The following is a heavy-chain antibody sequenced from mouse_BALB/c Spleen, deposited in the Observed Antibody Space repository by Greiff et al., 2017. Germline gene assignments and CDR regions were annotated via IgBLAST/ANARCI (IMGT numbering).Heavy chain of an antibody. V-gene: IGHV1-15*01. CDR1: GYTFTDYE. Sequence: QVQLQQSGAELVRPGASVTLSCKASGYTFTDYEMHWVKQTPVHGLEWIGAIDPETGGTAYNQKFKGKATLTADKSSSTAYMELRSLTSEDSAVYYCTRSREGLVYWGQGTTLTVSS. CDR3: TRSREGLVY. CDR2: IDPETGGT. J-gene: IGHJ2*01.